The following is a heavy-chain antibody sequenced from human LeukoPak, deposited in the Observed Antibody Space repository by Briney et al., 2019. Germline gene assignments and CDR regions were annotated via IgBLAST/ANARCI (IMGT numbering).Heavy chain of an antibody. D-gene: IGHD4-17*01. CDR1: GFTVSSNY. Sequence: GGSLRLSSAASGFTVSSNYMSWVRQAPGKGLEWVSVIYSGGSTYYADSVKGRFTISRDNSKNTLYPQMNSLRAEDTAMYYCARDRLGSTTVTFFDYWGQGTLVTVSS. V-gene: IGHV3-53*01. CDR3: ARDRLGSTTVTFFDY. CDR2: IYSGGST. J-gene: IGHJ4*02.